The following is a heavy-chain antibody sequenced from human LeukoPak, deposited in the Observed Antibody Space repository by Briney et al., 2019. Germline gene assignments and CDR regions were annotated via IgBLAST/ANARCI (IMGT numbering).Heavy chain of an antibody. J-gene: IGHJ3*02. Sequence: SETLSLTCTVSGGSINSYYWSWIRQPPGKGLEWIGYIYYSGSTNNNPSLKSRVTISVDTSKNQFSLKLSSVTAADTAVYYCATRYRPDYYDSSGYKRNAFDIWGQGTMVTVSS. D-gene: IGHD3-22*01. CDR1: GGSINSYY. CDR3: ATRYRPDYYDSSGYKRNAFDI. CDR2: IYYSGST. V-gene: IGHV4-59*01.